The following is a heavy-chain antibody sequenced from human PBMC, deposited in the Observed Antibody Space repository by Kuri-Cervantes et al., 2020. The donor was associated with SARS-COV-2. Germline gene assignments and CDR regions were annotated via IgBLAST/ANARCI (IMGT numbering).Heavy chain of an antibody. CDR2: IYPGDSDT. J-gene: IGHJ4*02. CDR3: ARHKLGGGLYYFDY. Sequence: GGSLRPSFKGLGYSFISYWIGWVRQMHGKGLEWMGIIYPGDSDTRYSPSFQGQVTIPADKSISTAYLQWSSLKASDTAMYYCARHKLGGGLYYFDYWGQGTLVTDSS. CDR1: GYSFISYW. V-gene: IGHV5-51*01. D-gene: IGHD3-16*01.